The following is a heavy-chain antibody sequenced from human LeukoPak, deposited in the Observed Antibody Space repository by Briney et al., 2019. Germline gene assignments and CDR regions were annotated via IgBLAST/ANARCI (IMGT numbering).Heavy chain of an antibody. D-gene: IGHD2-15*01. J-gene: IGHJ4*02. Sequence: GGSLRLSCAASGVTFKNAWMTWVRQAPGKGLEWVGRIKSSRDGGTTDYAAPVKGRFTISRDDSQHTLYLQMNNLKTEDTALYYCTTRGGFHCSGGSCDSDSMGRDYDYWGQGTLVTVPS. CDR2: IKSSRDGGTT. V-gene: IGHV3-15*01. CDR3: TTRGGFHCSGGSCDSDSMGRDYDY. CDR1: GVTFKNAW.